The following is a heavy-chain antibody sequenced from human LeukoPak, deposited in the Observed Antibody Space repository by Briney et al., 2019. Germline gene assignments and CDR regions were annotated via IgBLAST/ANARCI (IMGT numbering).Heavy chain of an antibody. V-gene: IGHV1-46*01. CDR3: ARDGSGVYYYFAS. CDR2: INPSGGST. J-gene: IGHJ4*02. Sequence: GASVKVSCKASGYTFTSYYMHWVRQAPGQGLEWMGIINPSGGSTSYAQKFQGRVTMTRDMSTSTVYMELSSLRSEDTAVYYCARDGSGVYYYFASWGPGTLVTVSS. D-gene: IGHD3-10*01. CDR1: GYTFTSYY.